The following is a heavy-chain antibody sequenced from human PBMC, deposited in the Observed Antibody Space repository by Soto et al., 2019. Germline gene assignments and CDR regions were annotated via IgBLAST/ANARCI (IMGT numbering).Heavy chain of an antibody. V-gene: IGHV4-4*07. CDR2: IYSNWKA. Sequence: NPSSTXSLTGTVCVCCLINYNFNLFRHSAGKGLEFIGRIYSNWKAYYNPSLKSRVTMSLDTLNNQVSLRLSSVTAADTAKYYCARERNYHMYGDANIDIWGLGTMV. CDR1: VCCLINYN. J-gene: IGHJ3*02. D-gene: IGHD1-7*01. CDR3: ARERNYHMYGDANIDI.